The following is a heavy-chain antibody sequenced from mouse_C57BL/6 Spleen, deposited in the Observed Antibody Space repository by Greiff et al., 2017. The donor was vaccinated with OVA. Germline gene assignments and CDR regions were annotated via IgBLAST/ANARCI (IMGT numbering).Heavy chain of an antibody. CDR2: IRNKANGYTT. Sequence: EVKLVESGGGLVQPGGSLSLSCAASGFTFTDYYMSWVRQPPGKALEWLGFIRNKANGYTTDYSASVKGRFTISRDNSQSILYLQMNALRAVDSCTYYCARYKGGDFDYWGKGTTLTVSS. V-gene: IGHV7-3*01. CDR3: ARYKGGDFDY. D-gene: IGHD3-3*01. CDR1: GFTFTDYY. J-gene: IGHJ2*01.